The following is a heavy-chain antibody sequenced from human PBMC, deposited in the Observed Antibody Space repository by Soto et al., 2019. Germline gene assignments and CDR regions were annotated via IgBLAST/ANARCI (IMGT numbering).Heavy chain of an antibody. V-gene: IGHV3-30-3*01. CDR2: ISYDGSNK. D-gene: IGHD3-22*01. Sequence: QVQLVESGGGVVQPGRSLRLSCAASGFTFSSYAMHWVRQAPGKGLEWVAVISYDGSNKYYADSVKGRFTISRDNSKNTLYLQMNSLRAEDTAVYYCAREAYYDSSGYYSDPYYFDYWGQGTLVTVSP. CDR1: GFTFSSYA. CDR3: AREAYYDSSGYYSDPYYFDY. J-gene: IGHJ4*02.